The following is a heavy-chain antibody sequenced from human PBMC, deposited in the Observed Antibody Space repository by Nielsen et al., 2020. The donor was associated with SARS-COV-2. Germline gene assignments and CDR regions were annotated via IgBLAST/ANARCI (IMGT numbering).Heavy chain of an antibody. CDR1: GFIFSNYR. J-gene: IGHJ4*02. D-gene: IGHD2-21*02. Sequence: GESLKISCAAPGFIFSNYRMHWVRQAPGKGLVWVSHINPDETKPTYADSVKGRFTISRDNAKNTLYLQMNGLRTEDTAVYYCARLRDDGYYFDTGPYDFWGQGTLVTVSS. V-gene: IGHV3-74*03. CDR2: INPDETKP. CDR3: ARLRDDGYYFDTGPYDF.